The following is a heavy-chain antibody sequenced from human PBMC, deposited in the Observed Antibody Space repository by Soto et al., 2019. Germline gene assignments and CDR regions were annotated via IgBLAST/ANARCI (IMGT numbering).Heavy chain of an antibody. CDR2: IKEDGSER. D-gene: IGHD2-15*01. V-gene: IGHV3-7*01. CDR3: ARDPRYCSDGICYPFCDY. J-gene: IGHJ4*02. CDR1: GFTFSGYW. Sequence: GGSLRLSCAASGFTFSGYWMSWVRQAPGKGLEWVAYIKEDGSERYSVDSVKGRFTISRDNARNSLYLQMNSLRAEDTAVYYCARDPRYCSDGICYPFCDYWGQGTRVTVSS.